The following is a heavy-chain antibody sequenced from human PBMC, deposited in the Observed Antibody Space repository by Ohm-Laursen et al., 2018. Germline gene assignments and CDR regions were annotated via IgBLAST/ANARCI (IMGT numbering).Heavy chain of an antibody. D-gene: IGHD5/OR15-5a*01. CDR2: ITHSGGT. CDR1: GGSFSGNS. V-gene: IGHV4-34*01. Sequence: PPGTLSLTCAVFGGSFSGNSWTWVRQSPGKGLEWIGEITHSGGTDYNPSLKSRLIMTVDPSKNQFFLNLTSVTAADTAVYYCTRGRLYPSPLDPWGQGSLVTVSS. CDR3: TRGRLYPSPLDP. J-gene: IGHJ5*02.